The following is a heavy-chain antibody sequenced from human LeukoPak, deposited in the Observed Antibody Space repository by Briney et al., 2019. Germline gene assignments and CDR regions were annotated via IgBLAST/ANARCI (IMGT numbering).Heavy chain of an antibody. CDR3: ARKIYGSDNYIDY. J-gene: IGHJ4*02. Sequence: PGGSPRLSCVASGFTFSDYYINWIRQAPGMGLEWIAYLSSGGSMIYYADSVKGRFAISRDNVKNSVYLQMNSLRAGDTALYYCARKIYGSDNYIDYWGQGTLVTVSS. V-gene: IGHV3-11*01. CDR2: LSSGGSMI. D-gene: IGHD3-10*01. CDR1: GFTFSDYY.